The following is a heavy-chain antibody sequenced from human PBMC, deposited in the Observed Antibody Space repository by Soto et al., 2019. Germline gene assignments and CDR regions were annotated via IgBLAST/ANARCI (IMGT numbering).Heavy chain of an antibody. CDR3: ARESEDLTSNFDY. CDR2: ISSTTNYI. J-gene: IGHJ4*02. V-gene: IGHV3-21*06. Sequence: EVQLVESGGGLVKPGGSLRLSCAASGFTFTRYSMNWVRQAPGKGLEWVLFISSTTNYIYYGDSMQGRFTISRDNAKNSLYLEMKSLRAEDTAVYDCARESEDLTSNFDYWGQGTLVTVSS. CDR1: GFTFTRYS.